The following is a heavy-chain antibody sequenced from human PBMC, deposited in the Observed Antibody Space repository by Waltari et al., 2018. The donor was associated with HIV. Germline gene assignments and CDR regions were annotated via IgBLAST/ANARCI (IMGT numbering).Heavy chain of an antibody. CDR2: INHSEST. CDR3: ARRGFRFCSSTTCLDY. Sequence: QVQLQQWGAGLLKPSATLSLTCAVYGGSFSDYYWTWIRQPPGKGLEWIGEINHSESTNYKPPLKSRVTISVDTSKNQFSLKLSSVTAADTAVYYCARRGFRFCSSTTCLDYWGQGTLVTVSS. V-gene: IGHV4-34*01. D-gene: IGHD2-2*01. CDR1: GGSFSDYY. J-gene: IGHJ4*02.